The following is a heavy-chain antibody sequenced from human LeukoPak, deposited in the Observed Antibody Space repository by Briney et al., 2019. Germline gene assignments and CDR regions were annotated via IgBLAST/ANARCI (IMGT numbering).Heavy chain of an antibody. CDR2: IYPGDSDT. CDR1: GYSFISYW. CDR3: ARRGLAPGTQIGY. J-gene: IGHJ4*02. V-gene: IGHV5-51*01. Sequence: GESLKISCKGSGYSFISYWIGWVRQMPGKGLEWMGIIYPGDSDTRYSPSFQGQVTISADKSISTAYLQWSSLKASDTAMYYCARRGLAPGTQIGYWGQGTLVTVSS. D-gene: IGHD1-7*01.